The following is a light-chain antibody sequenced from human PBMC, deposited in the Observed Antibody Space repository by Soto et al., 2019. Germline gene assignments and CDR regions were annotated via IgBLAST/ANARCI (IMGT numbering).Light chain of an antibody. Sequence: EFVLTQSPGTLSLSPGERATLSCRASQTVRSNYLAWYQQKPGQAHRLLIYGASTRATGIPDRFSGSGSGTDFTLTISRLEPEDFAVYYCQQYNNWPGTFGQGTKVDIK. CDR2: GAS. J-gene: IGKJ1*01. CDR3: QQYNNWPGT. CDR1: QTVRSNY. V-gene: IGKV3-20*01.